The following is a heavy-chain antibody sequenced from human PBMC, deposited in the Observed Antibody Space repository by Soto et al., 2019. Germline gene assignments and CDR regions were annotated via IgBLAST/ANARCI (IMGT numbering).Heavy chain of an antibody. Sequence: PETLSLTCTVSGGSISSYYWSWIRQPPGKGLEWIGYIYYSGSTNYNPSLKSRVTISVDTSKNQFSLKLSSVTAADTAVYYCAKISSVYYYMAVRGKGTTVTVSS. D-gene: IGHD6-6*01. CDR1: GGSISSYY. V-gene: IGHV4-59*08. CDR3: AKISSVYYYMAV. J-gene: IGHJ6*03. CDR2: IYYSGST.